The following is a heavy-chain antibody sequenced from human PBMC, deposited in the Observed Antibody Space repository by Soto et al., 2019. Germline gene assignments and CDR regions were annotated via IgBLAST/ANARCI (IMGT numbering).Heavy chain of an antibody. V-gene: IGHV3-53*01. CDR1: GFTVSSNY. Sequence: EVQLVESGGGLIQPGGSLRLSCAVSGFTVSSNYMSWVRQAPGKGLDWVSIIYNNSSTYYADSVKGRFTISRDNSKNTPYLQMNSLRAEDTAVYYCARDPYYWGQGTLVTVSS. J-gene: IGHJ4*02. CDR2: IYNNSST. CDR3: ARDPYY.